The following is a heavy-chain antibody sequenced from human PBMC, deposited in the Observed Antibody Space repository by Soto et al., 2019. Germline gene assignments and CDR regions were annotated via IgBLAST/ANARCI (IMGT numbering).Heavy chain of an antibody. CDR1: GYTFTSYG. J-gene: IGHJ4*02. CDR2: IGAYNGNT. D-gene: IGHD2-2*01. V-gene: IGHV1-18*01. CDR3: ARQYCSSTSCYEYYFDY. Sequence: ASVKVSCKASGYTFTSYGISWVRQAPGQGLEWMGWIGAYNGNTNYAQKFQGRVTITADESTSTAYMELSSLRSEDTAVYYCARQYCSSTSCYEYYFDYWGQGTLVTVSS.